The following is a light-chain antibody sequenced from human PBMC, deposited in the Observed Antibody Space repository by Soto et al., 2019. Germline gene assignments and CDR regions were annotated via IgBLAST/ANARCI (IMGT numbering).Light chain of an antibody. V-gene: IGKV1-39*01. J-gene: IGKJ4*01. CDR3: QQSYSNLLT. CDR1: ESIGRY. Sequence: DIQMTQSPSSLSASVGDRVTITCRASESIGRYLNWYQQKPGKAPNLLVHTASILQSGVPSRFSRSGSGTDFTLTISSLQPEDFAIYYCQQSYSNLLTFGGGTHVEIK. CDR2: TAS.